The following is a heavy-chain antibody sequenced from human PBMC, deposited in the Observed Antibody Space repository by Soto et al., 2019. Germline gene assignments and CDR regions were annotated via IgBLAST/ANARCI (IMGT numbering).Heavy chain of an antibody. J-gene: IGHJ4*02. D-gene: IGHD6-19*01. CDR1: GFTFSTYG. CDR3: AKAALAEFDY. V-gene: IGHV3-30*18. CDR2: ISNDGSYK. Sequence: QVQLVESGGGVVQPGGSLRLSCAASGFTFSTYGMHWVRQAPGKGLEWVAVISNDGSYKSSADSVKGRFTISRDNSQNTLYLQMNSLRAEDTAVYYCAKAALAEFDYWGQGILVTVSS.